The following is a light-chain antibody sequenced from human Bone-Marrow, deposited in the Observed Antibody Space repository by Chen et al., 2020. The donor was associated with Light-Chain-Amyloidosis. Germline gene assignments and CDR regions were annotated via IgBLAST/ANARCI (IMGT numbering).Light chain of an antibody. CDR3: CSYAGSTPPYV. V-gene: IGLV2-23*02. CDR2: EVT. J-gene: IGLJ1*01. CDR1: STDVGSYNL. Sequence: QSALTQPASVSGSPGQSITISCTGTSTDVGSYNLVSWYQQHPDKAPTLIIYEVTKRPSGVPNRFAGSKSGNTASLTISGLQAEDEADYYCCSYAGSTPPYVFGTGTKVTVL.